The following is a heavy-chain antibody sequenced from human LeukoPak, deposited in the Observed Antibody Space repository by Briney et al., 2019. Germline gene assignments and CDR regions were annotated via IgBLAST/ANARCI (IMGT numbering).Heavy chain of an antibody. CDR2: MNPISGDT. V-gene: IGHV1-8*01. CDR1: GYTFTSYD. Sequence: ASVKVSCKASGYTFTSYDVNWVRQATGQGLEWMGWMNPISGDTGYALKFQGRVTMSRNTSISTAYMELGSLRSEDTAMYYCARVPRRGERFDPWGQGTLVTVSS. D-gene: IGHD3-10*01. J-gene: IGHJ5*02. CDR3: ARVPRRGERFDP.